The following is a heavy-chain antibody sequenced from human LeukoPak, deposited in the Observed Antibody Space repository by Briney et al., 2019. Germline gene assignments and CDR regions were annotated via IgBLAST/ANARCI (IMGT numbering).Heavy chain of an antibody. D-gene: IGHD2-2*01. J-gene: IGHJ6*02. CDR2: IRGKGYGGTT. CDR1: GFSFGVYA. Sequence: GGSLRLSCTASGFSFGVYAMSWVRQAPGKGVEWVGFIRGKGYGGTTEYAASVKGRFTISRDDSKRIAYLQMNRLKAEALALYYCTTDIVVVPAATDYYYGMHVWGQEPTVTV. V-gene: IGHV3-49*04. CDR3: TTDIVVVPAATDYYYGMHV.